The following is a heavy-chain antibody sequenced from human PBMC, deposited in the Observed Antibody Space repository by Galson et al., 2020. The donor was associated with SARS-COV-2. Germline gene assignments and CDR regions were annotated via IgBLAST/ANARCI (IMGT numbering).Heavy chain of an antibody. CDR2: IYSSGRT. V-gene: IGHV4-39*01. CDR3: ARLFFGSASFALFDP. J-gene: IGHJ5*02. CDR1: GDSITSGPYH. D-gene: IGHD3-10*01. Sequence: SETLSLTCTVSGDSITSGPYHWGWIRQPPGKGLEWIGTIYSSGRTLFKPSLKRRVTMSADSSRNRFPLKLNPVTAATTAVYYCARLFFGSASFALFDPWGQGTLAIVSS.